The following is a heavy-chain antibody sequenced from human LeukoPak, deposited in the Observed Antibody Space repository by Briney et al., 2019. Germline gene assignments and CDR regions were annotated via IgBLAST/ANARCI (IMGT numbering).Heavy chain of an antibody. J-gene: IGHJ4*02. Sequence: GGSLRLSCAASGFTFSSCGIHWVRQAPGKGLEWVAVISHDGSNKYYADSVKGRFTISRDNFKNTLYLHMSSLRAEDTALYYCAKDGRSARLGYYFDYWGQGALVTVSS. CDR1: GFTFSSCG. D-gene: IGHD2-15*01. V-gene: IGHV3-30*18. CDR3: AKDGRSARLGYYFDY. CDR2: ISHDGSNK.